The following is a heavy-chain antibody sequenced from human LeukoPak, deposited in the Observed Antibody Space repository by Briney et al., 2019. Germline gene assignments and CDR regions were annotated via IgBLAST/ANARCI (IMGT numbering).Heavy chain of an antibody. CDR3: AKAGDGYNYYYFDY. Sequence: PGGSLRLSCAASGFTFDDYAMYWVRQAPGKGLEWVSGISWNSGSIGYADSVKGRFTISRDNAKNSLYLQMNSLRAEDTALYYCAKAGDGYNYYYFDYWGQGTLVTVSS. CDR1: GFTFDDYA. J-gene: IGHJ4*02. V-gene: IGHV3-9*01. D-gene: IGHD5-24*01. CDR2: ISWNSGSI.